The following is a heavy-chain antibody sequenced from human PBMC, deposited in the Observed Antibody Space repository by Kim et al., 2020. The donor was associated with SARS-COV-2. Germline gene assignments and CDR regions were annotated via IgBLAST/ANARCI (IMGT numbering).Heavy chain of an antibody. J-gene: IGHJ6*02. CDR1: GGSISSYY. CDR2: IYTSGST. D-gene: IGHD3-10*01. V-gene: IGHV4-4*07. CDR3: AREGRYYYGSGSYYYYYGMDV. Sequence: SETLSLTCTVSGGSISSYYWSWIRQPAGKGLEWIGRIYTSGSTNYNPSLKSRVTMSVDTSKNQFSLKLSSVTAADTAVYYCAREGRYYYGSGSYYYYYGMDVWGQGTTVTVS.